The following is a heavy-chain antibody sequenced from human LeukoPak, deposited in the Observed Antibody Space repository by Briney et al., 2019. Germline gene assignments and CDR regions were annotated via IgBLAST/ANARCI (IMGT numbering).Heavy chain of an antibody. D-gene: IGHD5-12*01. CDR2: INPNSGGT. CDR3: ARDETKWLRPPYNWFDP. Sequence: GASVKVSCKASGYSFTGYYMHWVRQAPGQGLEWMGWINPNSGGTNYAQKFQGRVTMTRDTSISTAYMELSRLRSDDTAVYYCARDETKWLRPPYNWFDPWGQGTLVTVSS. J-gene: IGHJ5*02. V-gene: IGHV1-2*02. CDR1: GYSFTGYY.